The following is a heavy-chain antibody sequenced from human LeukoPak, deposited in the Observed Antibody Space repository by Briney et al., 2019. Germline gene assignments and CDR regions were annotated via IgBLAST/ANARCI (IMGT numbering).Heavy chain of an antibody. CDR3: ARARQDFYYDSSGYYWDY. D-gene: IGHD3-22*01. CDR2: MNPNSGNT. V-gene: IGHV1-8*01. CDR1: GYTFTSHD. J-gene: IGHJ4*02. Sequence: ASVKVSCKASGYTFTSHDINWVRQATGQGLEWMGWMNPNSGNTGYAQKFQGRVTMTRNTSISTAYMELSSLRSEDAAVYYCARARQDFYYDSSGYYWDYWGQGTLVTVSS.